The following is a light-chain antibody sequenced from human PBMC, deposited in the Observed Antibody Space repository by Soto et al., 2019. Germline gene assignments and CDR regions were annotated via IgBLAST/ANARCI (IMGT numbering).Light chain of an antibody. J-gene: IGLJ2*01. CDR3: AAWDDSLNGVV. CDR2: SNN. CDR1: SSNIGRNP. V-gene: IGLV1-44*01. Sequence: QAVVTQPPSASGTPGQRVTISCSGSSSNIGRNPVNWYQQLPGTAPKLLIYSNNQRPSGVPDRFSGSKSGTSASLAISGLQSEDEADYYCAAWDDSLNGVVFGGGTKLTVL.